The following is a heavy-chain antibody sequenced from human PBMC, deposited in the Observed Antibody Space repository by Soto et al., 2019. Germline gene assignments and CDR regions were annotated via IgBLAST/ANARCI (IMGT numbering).Heavy chain of an antibody. CDR2: ISANDVGT. J-gene: IGHJ4*02. Sequence: GGSLRLSCEASGFTLRNYAMTWVRQGPGKGLEWVSLISANDVGTYYAESVKTRFTISTDQSRNTVYLQMDSLRADDTAIYYCAKAKNDYNWDNRPPFDYWGQGTSVTVSS. CDR3: AKAKNDYNWDNRPPFDY. CDR1: GFTLRNYA. V-gene: IGHV3-23*01. D-gene: IGHD1-20*01.